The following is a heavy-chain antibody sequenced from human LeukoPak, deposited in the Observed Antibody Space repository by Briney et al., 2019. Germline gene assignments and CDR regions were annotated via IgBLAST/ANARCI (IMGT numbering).Heavy chain of an antibody. J-gene: IGHJ4*02. V-gene: IGHV4-34*01. CDR2: INHSGST. D-gene: IGHD3-22*01. CDR1: GGSFSGYY. CDR3: ARGPLHYYDSSGYYSAFDY. Sequence: PSETLSLTCAVYGGSFSGYYWSWIRQPPGKGLEWIGEINHSGSTNYNPSLKSRVTISVDTSKNQFSLKLSSVTAADTAVYYCARGPLHYYDSSGYYSAFDYWGQGTLVTVSS.